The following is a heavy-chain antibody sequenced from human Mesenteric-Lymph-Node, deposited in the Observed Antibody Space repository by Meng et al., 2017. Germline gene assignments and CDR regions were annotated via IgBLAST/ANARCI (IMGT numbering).Heavy chain of an antibody. J-gene: IGHJ6*02. V-gene: IGHV1-18*01. CDR2: ISAYNGNT. Sequence: ASVKVSCKASGYTFTSYGISWVRQAPGQGLEWMGWISAYNGNTNYAQKRQGRVTMTTDTSTSTAYMELRSLRSDDTAVYYCARDEPVGATPNYYYYGMDVWGQGTTVTVSS. D-gene: IGHD1-26*01. CDR3: ARDEPVGATPNYYYYGMDV. CDR1: GYTFTSYG.